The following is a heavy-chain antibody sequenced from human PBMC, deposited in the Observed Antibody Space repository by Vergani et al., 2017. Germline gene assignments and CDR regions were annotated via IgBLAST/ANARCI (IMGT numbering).Heavy chain of an antibody. Sequence: QVQLQESGPGLVKSSETLSLTCSVSFDSIRNLYCNWIRQPPGKGLEWIGSIHYSENTNYNPSLKTRVTISVDTSQNPFSLTLTSVNAADTAVYYCAADTHSGQRADRWGQGILVTVTS. CDR3: AADTHSGQRADR. CDR2: IHYSENT. V-gene: IGHV4-59*11. J-gene: IGHJ5*02. CDR1: FDSIRNLY. D-gene: IGHD6-19*01.